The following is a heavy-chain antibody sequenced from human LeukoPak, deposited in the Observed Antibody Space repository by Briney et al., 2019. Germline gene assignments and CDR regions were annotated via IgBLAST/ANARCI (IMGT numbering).Heavy chain of an antibody. Sequence: PGGSLRLSCAASGFTVSSNYMSWVRQAPGKGLGWVSVIFSGGSTYYADSVKGRFTISRDNSKNTLYLQMNSLRVEDTAVYYCARGGDGYNILFDYWSQGTLVTVSS. D-gene: IGHD5-24*01. CDR1: GFTVSSNY. J-gene: IGHJ4*02. V-gene: IGHV3-53*01. CDR2: IFSGGST. CDR3: ARGGDGYNILFDY.